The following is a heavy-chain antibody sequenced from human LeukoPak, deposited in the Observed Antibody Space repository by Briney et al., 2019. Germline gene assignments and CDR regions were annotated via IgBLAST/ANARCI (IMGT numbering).Heavy chain of an antibody. V-gene: IGHV1-18*01. CDR3: ARGRLWFGESLNWDY. Sequence: ASVKVSCKASGYTFTSYGISWVRQAPGHGLEWMGWISAYDAATNYAQNFQGRVTMTTDTSTSTAYMELRSLRSDDTAVYFCARGRLWFGESLNWDYWGQGTLVTVSS. J-gene: IGHJ4*02. CDR2: ISAYDAAT. CDR1: GYTFTSYG. D-gene: IGHD3-10*01.